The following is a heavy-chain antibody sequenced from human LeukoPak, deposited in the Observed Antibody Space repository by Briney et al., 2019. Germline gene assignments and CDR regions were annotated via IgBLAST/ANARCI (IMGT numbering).Heavy chain of an antibody. CDR3: ARSSSGHDY. CDR2: ISSGSIYI. Sequence: PGGSLRLSCAASGFTFSSYSMNWVRQAPGKGLEWVSFISSGSIYIYYADSVKGRFTISRDNAKNSLYLQMNSLRVEDTAVYYCARSSSGHDYWGQGTLVTVSS. J-gene: IGHJ4*02. CDR1: GFTFSSYS. D-gene: IGHD6-19*01. V-gene: IGHV3-21*01.